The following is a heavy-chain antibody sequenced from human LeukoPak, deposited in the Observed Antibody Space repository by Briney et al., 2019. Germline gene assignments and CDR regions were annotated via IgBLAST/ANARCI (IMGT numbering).Heavy chain of an antibody. CDR3: AREGSDYYDSSRGYYFDY. Sequence: ASVKVSCKVSGYTFSDYYMHWVRQAPGQGLEWMGWINPNSGGTNYAQKFQGRVTMTRDTSISTAYMELSRLRSDDTAVYYCAREGSDYYDSSRGYYFDYWGQGTLVTVSS. V-gene: IGHV1-2*02. J-gene: IGHJ4*02. D-gene: IGHD3-22*01. CDR1: GYTFSDYY. CDR2: INPNSGGT.